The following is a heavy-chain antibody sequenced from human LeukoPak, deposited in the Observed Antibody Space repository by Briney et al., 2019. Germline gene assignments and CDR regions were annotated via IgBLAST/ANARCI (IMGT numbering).Heavy chain of an antibody. V-gene: IGHV3-9*01. CDR3: AKDMSPNYDILTGFDY. J-gene: IGHJ4*02. CDR2: ISWNSGSI. CDR1: GFTFDDYA. Sequence: GGSLRLSCAASGFTFDDYAMHWVRQAPGKGLEWVSGISWNSGSIGYADSVKGRFTISRDNAKNSRYLQMNSLRAEDTALYYCAKDMSPNYDILTGFDYWGQGTLVTVSS. D-gene: IGHD3-9*01.